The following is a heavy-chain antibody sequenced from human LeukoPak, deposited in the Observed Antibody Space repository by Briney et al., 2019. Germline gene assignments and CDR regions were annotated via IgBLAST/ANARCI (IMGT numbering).Heavy chain of an antibody. CDR3: ARASYSSSSNWFDP. CDR1: GGSISSYY. CDR2: IYYSGST. Sequence: SETLSLTCTVSGGSISSYYWSWIRQPPGKGLEWIGYIYYSGSTNYNPSPKSRVTISVDTSKNQFSLKLSSVTAADTAVYYCARASYSSSSNWFDPWGQGTLVTVSS. V-gene: IGHV4-59*01. J-gene: IGHJ5*02. D-gene: IGHD6-13*01.